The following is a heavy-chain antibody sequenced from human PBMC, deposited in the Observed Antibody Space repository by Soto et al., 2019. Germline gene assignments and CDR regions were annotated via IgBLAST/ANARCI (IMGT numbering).Heavy chain of an antibody. Sequence: GPMRLCSLALGCTNSGYAMSGVRRATGKGLEWVSSISGSGGGTYYADSVKGRFTFSRDNSKNTLYLQMNSLRAEDTAVYYCAKFGMATTKRSPPYYIDYWGQGALVSVPA. D-gene: IGHD1-1*01. CDR3: AKFGMATTKRSPPYYIDY. J-gene: IGHJ4*02. CDR1: GCTNSGYA. CDR2: ISGSGGGT. V-gene: IGHV3-23*01.